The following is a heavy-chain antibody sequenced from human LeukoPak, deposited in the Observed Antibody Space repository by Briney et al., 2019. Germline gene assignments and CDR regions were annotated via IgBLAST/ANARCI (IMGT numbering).Heavy chain of an antibody. CDR1: GFTFDDYA. D-gene: IGHD2-8*02. V-gene: IGHV3-9*01. Sequence: PGRSLRLSCAASGFTFDDYAMHWVRQAPGKGLEWVSGISWNSGSIGYADSVKGRFTISRDSAKNSLYLQMNSLRAEDTALYYCVKDRRSLGVYYFDYWGQGTLVTVSS. CDR2: ISWNSGSI. CDR3: VKDRRSLGVYYFDY. J-gene: IGHJ4*02.